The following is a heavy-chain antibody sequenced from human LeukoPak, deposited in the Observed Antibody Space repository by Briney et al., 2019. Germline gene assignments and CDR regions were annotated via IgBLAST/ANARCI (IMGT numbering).Heavy chain of an antibody. Sequence: SETLSLTCTVSGGSINSYYWSWIRQPPGKGLEWIGYIYYAGSTNYNPSLKSRITISVDTTKNQFSLKLTSITAADTAVYYCARVRGGTYNHYFDYWGQGTLVTVSS. J-gene: IGHJ4*02. D-gene: IGHD5-24*01. CDR1: GGSINSYY. CDR3: ARVRGGTYNHYFDY. V-gene: IGHV4-59*01. CDR2: IYYAGST.